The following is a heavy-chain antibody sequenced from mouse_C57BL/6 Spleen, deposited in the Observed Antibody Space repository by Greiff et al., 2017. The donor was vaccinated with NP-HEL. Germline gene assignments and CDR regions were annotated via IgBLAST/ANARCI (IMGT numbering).Heavy chain of an antibody. D-gene: IGHD2-1*01. J-gene: IGHJ1*03. Sequence: VQLQQSGPELVKPGASVKISCKASGYTFTDYYMNWVKQSHGKSLEWIGDIYPNNGGTSYNQKFKGKATLTVDTYSSTAYMVLRSLTSEDSAVYDCARWPNYGNYPGCFDGWGTGTTVTVSS. V-gene: IGHV1-26*01. CDR3: ARWPNYGNYPGCFDG. CDR2: IYPNNGGT. CDR1: GYTFTDYY.